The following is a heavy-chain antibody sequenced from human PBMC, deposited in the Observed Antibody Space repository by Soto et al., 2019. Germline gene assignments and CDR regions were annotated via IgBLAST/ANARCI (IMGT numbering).Heavy chain of an antibody. Sequence: QVQLVESGGGVVQPGRSLRLSCAASGFTFSSYGMHWVRQAPGKGLEWVAVIWYDGSNKYYADSVKGRFTISRDNSKNTLYLQMNSLRAEDKAVYYCARVRYSSSWYLYYYGMDVWGQGTTVTVSS. CDR1: GFTFSSYG. CDR3: ARVRYSSSWYLYYYGMDV. V-gene: IGHV3-33*01. D-gene: IGHD6-13*01. J-gene: IGHJ6*02. CDR2: IWYDGSNK.